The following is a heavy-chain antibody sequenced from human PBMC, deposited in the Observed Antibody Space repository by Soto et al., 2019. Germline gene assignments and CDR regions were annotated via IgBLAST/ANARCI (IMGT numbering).Heavy chain of an antibody. CDR3: AREGKTAFGDVLGPFDY. CDR2: TYYRSRWYT. Sequence: SQTLSLSCAISGDSVSSNSAAWNWIRQSPSKGLEWLGRTYYRSRWYTDYAASVKSRITINADTSDNQFSLQMNSLRDEDTAVYYCAREGKTAFGDVLGPFDYWGQGILVTVSS. CDR1: GDSVSSNSAA. V-gene: IGHV6-1*01. D-gene: IGHD3-3*01. J-gene: IGHJ4*02.